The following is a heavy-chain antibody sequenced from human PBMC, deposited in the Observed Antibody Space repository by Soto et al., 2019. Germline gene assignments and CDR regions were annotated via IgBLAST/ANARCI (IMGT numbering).Heavy chain of an antibody. CDR3: ARTKTVAGQHPYYGLDV. D-gene: IGHD6-19*01. V-gene: IGHV5-51*01. CDR2: IYPGDSDT. J-gene: IGHJ6*02. CDR1: EYNFSTYW. Sequence: PGESLKISCKGSEYNFSTYWIAWVRQMPGKGLECMGIIYPGDSDTRYSPSFQGQVTISADKSISTAYLQWSSLRASDTAMYYCARTKTVAGQHPYYGLDVWGQGTTVTVSS.